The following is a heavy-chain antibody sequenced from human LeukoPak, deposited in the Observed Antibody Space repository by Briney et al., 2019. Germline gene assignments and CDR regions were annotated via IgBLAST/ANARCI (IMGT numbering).Heavy chain of an antibody. Sequence: GGSLRLSCAASGFTFSSYAMSWVRQAPGKGLEWVSAISGSGGSTYDADSVKGRSTISRDNSKNTLYLQMNSLRAEDTAVYYCANGLQGYCSSTSCSNFDYWGQGTLVTVSS. V-gene: IGHV3-23*01. CDR3: ANGLQGYCSSTSCSNFDY. CDR2: ISGSGGST. D-gene: IGHD2-2*01. CDR1: GFTFSSYA. J-gene: IGHJ4*02.